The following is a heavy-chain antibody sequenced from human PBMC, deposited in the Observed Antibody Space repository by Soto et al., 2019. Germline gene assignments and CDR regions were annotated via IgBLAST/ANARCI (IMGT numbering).Heavy chain of an antibody. J-gene: IGHJ5*02. CDR3: ARGSQNWFDP. V-gene: IGHV4-30-4*01. CDR1: GGSISSGDYY. Sequence: SETLSLTCTVSGGSISSGDYYWSWIRQPPGKGLEWIGYIYYSGSTYYNPSLKSRVTISVDTSKNQFSLKLSSVTAADTAVYYCARGSQNWFDPWGQGTLVTAPQ. CDR2: IYYSGST.